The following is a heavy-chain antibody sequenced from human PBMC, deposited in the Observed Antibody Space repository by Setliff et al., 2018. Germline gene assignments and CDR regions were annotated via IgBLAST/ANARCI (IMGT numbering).Heavy chain of an antibody. J-gene: IGHJ2*01. CDR1: GFTFNRYW. Sequence: PGGSLRLSCAASGFTFNRYWMHWVRQVPGKGLEWVSGISWNGGNMDYADSVKGRFTISRDNAKNSLYLQMNSLRAADTALYYCAKDIVRYYFDTRGFDLWGRGTLVTVSS. V-gene: IGHV3-9*01. D-gene: IGHD3-22*01. CDR3: AKDIVRYYFDTRGFDL. CDR2: ISWNGGNM.